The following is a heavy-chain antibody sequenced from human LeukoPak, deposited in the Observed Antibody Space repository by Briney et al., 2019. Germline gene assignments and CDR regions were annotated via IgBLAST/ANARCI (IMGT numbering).Heavy chain of an antibody. J-gene: IGHJ4*02. CDR3: AKGFFCSSTSCYTLYDY. CDR1: GFTFSSSG. CDR2: IWSDGSNK. V-gene: IGHV3-33*06. Sequence: PGGSLRLSCAASGFTFSSSGMHWVRQAPGKGLEWVAIIWSDGSNKYYADSVKGRFTVSRDNSKNTLYLQMNSLRAEDTAVYYCAKGFFCSSTSCYTLYDYWGQGTLVTVSS. D-gene: IGHD2-2*02.